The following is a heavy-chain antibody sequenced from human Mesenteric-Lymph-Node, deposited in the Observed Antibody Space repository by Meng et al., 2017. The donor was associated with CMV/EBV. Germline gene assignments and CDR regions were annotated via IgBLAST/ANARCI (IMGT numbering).Heavy chain of an antibody. V-gene: IGHV4-30-4*08. CDR2: IYYSGNA. CDR1: GCSH. Sequence: GCSHRNRLRQPPGKGLEWIGYIYYSGNAYYNPSLKSRLTMSVDTSANQFSLRLSSVTAADTAVYFCARVNYDFWSGYYFRWFDPWDQGTLVTVSS. D-gene: IGHD3-3*01. J-gene: IGHJ5*01. CDR3: ARVNYDFWSGYYFRWFDP.